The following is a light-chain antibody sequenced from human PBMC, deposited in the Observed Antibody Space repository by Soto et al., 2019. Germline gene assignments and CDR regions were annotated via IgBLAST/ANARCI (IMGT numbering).Light chain of an antibody. CDR1: HTISSSY. CDR2: GTS. V-gene: IGKV3-20*01. CDR3: QQYVTSSPRT. J-gene: IGKJ1*01. Sequence: EIVLTQSPRTLSLSPGERATLSCRASHTISSSYLAWYQQKPGQAPRLLMYGTSRRATGIPDRFSGSGSGTDFTLTITRLEPEDFAVYYCQQYVTSSPRTFGQGTKVDIK.